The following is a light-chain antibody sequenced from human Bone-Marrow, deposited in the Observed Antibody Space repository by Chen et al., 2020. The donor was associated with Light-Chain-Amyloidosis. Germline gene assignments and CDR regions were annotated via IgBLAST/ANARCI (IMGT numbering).Light chain of an antibody. CDR2: VAS. J-gene: IGKJ4*01. CDR1: QSISSY. V-gene: IGKV1-39*01. Sequence: DIQMTQSPSSLSASVGDRVTITCRASQSISSYLNWYQPKPGDAPKLLIYVASSLQSWVPSRFSGSGSGTDFTLTISSLQPADFATYYCQQSYSTPRLTFGGGTKVEIK. CDR3: QQSYSTPRLT.